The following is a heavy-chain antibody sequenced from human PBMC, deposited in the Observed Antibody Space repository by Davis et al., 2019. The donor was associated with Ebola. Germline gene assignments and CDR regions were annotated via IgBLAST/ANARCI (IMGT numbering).Heavy chain of an antibody. Sequence: SETLSLTCNLVGGESSSNYYWTWIRQPPGKGLEWIGEINYSGATNYNPSLKSRVTISVDTSKNQFSLKLSSVTAADTAVYYCARVRKQLVLGTDYWGQGTLVTVSS. CDR3: ARVRKQLVLGTDY. CDR1: GGESSSNYY. D-gene: IGHD6-6*01. J-gene: IGHJ4*02. CDR2: INYSGAT. V-gene: IGHV4-34*01.